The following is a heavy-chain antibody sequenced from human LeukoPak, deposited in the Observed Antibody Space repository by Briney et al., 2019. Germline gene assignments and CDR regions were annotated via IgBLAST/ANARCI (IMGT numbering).Heavy chain of an antibody. J-gene: IGHJ3*02. CDR1: GFTFSTYA. Sequence: AGGSLRLSCAASGFTFSTYAMTWVRQAPGKGLEWVSSISGSGAGKFYAAPVKGRFTTSRDNSKNTLYVQMNSLRAEDTAVYHCANAAYGDYAGAFDIWGQGPMVSVSS. D-gene: IGHD4-17*01. V-gene: IGHV3-23*01. CDR3: ANAAYGDYAGAFDI. CDR2: ISGSGAGK.